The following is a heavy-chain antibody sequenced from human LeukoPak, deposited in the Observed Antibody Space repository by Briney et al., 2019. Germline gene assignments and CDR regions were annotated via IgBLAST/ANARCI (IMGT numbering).Heavy chain of an antibody. CDR1: GFTFSSYA. V-gene: IGHV3-7*03. D-gene: IGHD3-3*01. CDR2: IKQDGSEK. CDR3: ARDQGYDFWSGYYTPYYYYGMDV. Sequence: PGGSLRLSCAASGFTFSSYAMSWVRQAPGKGLEWVANIKQDGSEKYYVDSVKGRFTISRDNAKNSLYLQMNSLRAEDTAVYYCARDQGYDFWSGYYTPYYYYGMDVWGQGTTVTVSS. J-gene: IGHJ6*02.